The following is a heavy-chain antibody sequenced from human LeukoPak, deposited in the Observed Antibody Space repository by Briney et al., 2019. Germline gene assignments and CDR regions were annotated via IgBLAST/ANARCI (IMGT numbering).Heavy chain of an antibody. J-gene: IGHJ4*02. Sequence: RGCLRLSCAASGFTFSSYAMSWVRQDPGKGLEWVSAMSGSGGSTYYVECVKGRLTISRDNSKNTLYLQVNSLRAEDTAVYYCTRHTGYYASAVFDYWGQGTLVTVSS. V-gene: IGHV3-23*01. CDR3: TRHTGYYASAVFDY. CDR2: MSGSGGST. D-gene: IGHD3-9*01. CDR1: GFTFSSYA.